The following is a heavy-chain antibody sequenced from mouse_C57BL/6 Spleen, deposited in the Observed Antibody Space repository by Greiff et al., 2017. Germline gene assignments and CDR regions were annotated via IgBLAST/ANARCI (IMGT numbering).Heavy chain of an antibody. CDR1: GYTFTRYW. Sequence: QVQLQQPGTELVKPGASVKLSCKASGYTFTRYWLHWVKQRPGQGLEWIGNINPSNGGTNYNEKFKSKATLTVDKSSSTAYMQLSSLTSEDSAVYYCAREGHYGRVDYWGQGTTLTVSS. V-gene: IGHV1-53*01. J-gene: IGHJ2*01. D-gene: IGHD1-1*01. CDR3: AREGHYGRVDY. CDR2: INPSNGGT.